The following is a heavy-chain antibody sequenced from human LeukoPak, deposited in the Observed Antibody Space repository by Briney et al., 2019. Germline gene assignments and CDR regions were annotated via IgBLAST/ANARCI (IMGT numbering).Heavy chain of an antibody. CDR1: GFAFSTYG. CDR2: IRSDGSKT. D-gene: IGHD2-2*01. V-gene: IGHV3-30*02. J-gene: IGHJ6*02. Sequence: GGSLRLSCAASGFAFSTYGMHWVRQAPGKGLEWVALIRSDGSKTYSADSVEGRFTISRDNSKNTLYLRMNSLGPEDTAVYYCAKRYCSSATCRSGMDVWGQGTTVTVSS. CDR3: AKRYCSSATCRSGMDV.